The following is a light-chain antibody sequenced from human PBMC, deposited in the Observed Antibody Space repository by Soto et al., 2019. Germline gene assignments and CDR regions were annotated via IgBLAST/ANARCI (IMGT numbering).Light chain of an antibody. CDR2: GAY. V-gene: IGKV3-15*01. CDR3: QQYNNPIT. CDR1: QSVSSK. Sequence: IGLAQSPATLSVSPWERATLSCKASQSVSSKLSWYQQKPGQAPRLLIYGAYNRATGIPARFSGSGSETDFPITISSLPSEDFGMYYCQQYNNPITFGQGTRLEIK. J-gene: IGKJ5*01.